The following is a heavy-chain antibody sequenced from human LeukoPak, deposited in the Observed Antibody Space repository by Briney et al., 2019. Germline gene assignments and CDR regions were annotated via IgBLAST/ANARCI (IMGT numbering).Heavy chain of an antibody. V-gene: IGHV4-34*01. D-gene: IGHD4-17*01. CDR1: GGSFSGYY. CDR3: ASLATVTTPTDY. J-gene: IGHJ4*02. Sequence: SETLSLTCAVYGGSFSGYYWSWIRQPPGKGLEWIGEINHSGSTNYNPSLKSRVTISVDTSKNQFSLKLSSVTAADTAVYYCASLATVTTPTDYWGQGTLVTVSS. CDR2: INHSGST.